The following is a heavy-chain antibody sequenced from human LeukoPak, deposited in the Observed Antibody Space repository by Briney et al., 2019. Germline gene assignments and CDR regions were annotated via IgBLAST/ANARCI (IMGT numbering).Heavy chain of an antibody. J-gene: IGHJ4*02. CDR3: ARDPSRPDSPPPHFDY. V-gene: IGHV1-18*01. CDR1: GYTFTSYG. D-gene: IGHD3-22*01. Sequence: GASVKVSCKASGYTFTSYGISWVRQAPGQGLEWMGWISAYNGNTNYAQKLQGRVTMTTDTSTSTAYMELRSLRSDDTAVYYCARDPSRPDSPPPHFDYWGQGTLVTVSS. CDR2: ISAYNGNT.